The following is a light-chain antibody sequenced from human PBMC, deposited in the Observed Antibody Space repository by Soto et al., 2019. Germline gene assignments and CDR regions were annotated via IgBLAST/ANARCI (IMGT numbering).Light chain of an antibody. CDR2: DAS. V-gene: IGKV3-11*01. J-gene: IGKJ4*01. Sequence: EIVLTQSTATLSLSPGDRATLSCRDSQRVSSYVACYQQKPGQAPRLLIYDASNRATGVPARFSGSGSGTDFTLTISSLQPEDFAVYYCQQRSNWPYTFGGGTKVEMK. CDR1: QRVSSY. CDR3: QQRSNWPYT.